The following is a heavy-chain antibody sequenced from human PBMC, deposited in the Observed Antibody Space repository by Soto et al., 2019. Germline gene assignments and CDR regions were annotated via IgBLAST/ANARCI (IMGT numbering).Heavy chain of an antibody. Sequence: PSETLSLTCTVSGGSISSYYWSWIRQPPGKGLEWIGYIYYSGSTNYNPSLKSRVTISVDTSKNQFSLKLSSVTAADTAVYYCARDARITMVRGVKDGVGDYYYGMDVWGQGTTVTVSS. D-gene: IGHD3-10*01. CDR3: ARDARITMVRGVKDGVGDYYYGMDV. V-gene: IGHV4-59*01. CDR2: IYYSGST. CDR1: GGSISSYY. J-gene: IGHJ6*02.